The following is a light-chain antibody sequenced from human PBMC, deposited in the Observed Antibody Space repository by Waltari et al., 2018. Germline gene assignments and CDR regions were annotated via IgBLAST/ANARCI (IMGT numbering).Light chain of an antibody. CDR3: CSYGGTYSWV. J-gene: IGLJ3*02. CDR2: DIS. CDR1: SSDVGGYNY. Sequence: QSALTQPRSVSGSPGQSVTISCTGTSSDVGGYNYVSWYQQHPGKAPKLMIYDISKRPAGFPDLFAGSKSGNTASLTISGLQAEDEADYYCCSYGGTYSWVFGGGTKLTVL. V-gene: IGLV2-11*01.